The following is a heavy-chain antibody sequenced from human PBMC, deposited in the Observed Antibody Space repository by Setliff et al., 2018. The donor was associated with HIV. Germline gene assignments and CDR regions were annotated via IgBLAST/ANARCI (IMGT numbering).Heavy chain of an antibody. CDR1: GFTFSTYA. J-gene: IGHJ6*03. CDR3: AKHECSGGCYYYMDV. Sequence: PGGSLRLSCAASGFTFSTYAIHWVRQAPGKGLEWVALIWYDGSNSRTDYVDSVKGRFTISRDKSKNTLYLQLNSLRAEDTAVYYCAKHECSGGCYYYMDVWGQGTMVTVSS. V-gene: IGHV3-33*03. D-gene: IGHD2-15*01. CDR2: IWYDGSNSRT.